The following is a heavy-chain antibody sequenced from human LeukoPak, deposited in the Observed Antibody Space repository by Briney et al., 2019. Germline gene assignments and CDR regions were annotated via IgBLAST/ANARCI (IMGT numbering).Heavy chain of an antibody. Sequence: GGSLRLSCAASGFTFSNAWMSWVCQAPGKGLEWVGRIKSKTDGGTTDYAAPVKGRFTISRDDSKNTLYLQMNSLKTEDTAVYYCARDRSPLYSGIPVLDAFDIWGQGTMVTVSS. D-gene: IGHD1-26*01. V-gene: IGHV3-15*01. J-gene: IGHJ3*02. CDR1: GFTFSNAW. CDR3: ARDRSPLYSGIPVLDAFDI. CDR2: IKSKTDGGTT.